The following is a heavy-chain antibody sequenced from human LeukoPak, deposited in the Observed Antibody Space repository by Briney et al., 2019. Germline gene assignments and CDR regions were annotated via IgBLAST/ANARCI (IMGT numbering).Heavy chain of an antibody. J-gene: IGHJ4*02. Sequence: SQTLSLTCAVYGXSFSGYYWNWIRQPPGKGLEWIGEINHSGSTNYNPSLKSRVTISVDTSKNQFSLKLSSVTAADTAVYYCARVPLYYDSSALDYWGQGTLVTVSS. CDR1: GXSFSGYY. D-gene: IGHD3-22*01. CDR3: ARVPLYYDSSALDY. V-gene: IGHV4-34*01. CDR2: INHSGST.